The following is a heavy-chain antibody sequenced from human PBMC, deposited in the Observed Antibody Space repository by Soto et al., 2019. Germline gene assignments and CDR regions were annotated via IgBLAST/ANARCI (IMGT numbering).Heavy chain of an antibody. CDR2: ISPSGST. CDR1: GGSISSAAYY. D-gene: IGHD5-18*01. V-gene: IGHV4-31*03. J-gene: IGHJ4*02. CDR3: AREYTYGSNFFDC. Sequence: QVQLQESGPGLVKPSETLSLTCTVSGGSISSAAYYWSWIRQHPGKVLEWIGYISPSGSTYYNPSIKSSVIISVDTSKILVSLSWTSVTAADTAVYYCAREYTYGSNFFDCWGQGALGTVSS.